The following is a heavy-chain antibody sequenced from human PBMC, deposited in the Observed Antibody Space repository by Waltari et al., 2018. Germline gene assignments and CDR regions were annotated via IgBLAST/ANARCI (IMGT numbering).Heavy chain of an antibody. CDR1: GFTVSSNY. D-gene: IGHD3-16*02. V-gene: IGHV3-53*02. CDR2: IYSGGST. Sequence: EVQLVETGGGLIQPGGSLRLPCPASGFTVSSNYMSWVRQAPGKGLECVSVIYSGGSTYYADSVKGRFTISRDNSKNTLYLQMNSLRAEDTAVYYCARAPLGELSFFDYWGQGTLVTVSS. CDR3: ARAPLGELSFFDY. J-gene: IGHJ4*02.